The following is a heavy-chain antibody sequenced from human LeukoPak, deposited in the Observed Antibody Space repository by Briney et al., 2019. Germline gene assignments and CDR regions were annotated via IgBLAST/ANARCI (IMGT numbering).Heavy chain of an antibody. Sequence: SETLSLTCTVSGYSITSGYYWGWIRQPPGKGLEGIGSFYHSGSTYYNPSLNSRVTISEDTSKNQFSLKLSSVTAADTAVYFCARTHGIVASAVWIDPWGQGTLVTVSS. V-gene: IGHV4-38-2*02. CDR2: FYHSGST. D-gene: IGHD2-2*01. CDR1: GYSITSGYY. CDR3: ARTHGIVASAVWIDP. J-gene: IGHJ5*02.